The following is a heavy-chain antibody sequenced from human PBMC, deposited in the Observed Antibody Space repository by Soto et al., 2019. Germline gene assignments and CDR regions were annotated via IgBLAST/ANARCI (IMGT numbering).Heavy chain of an antibody. CDR1: GYTFTGHY. Sequence: ASVKVSCKASGYTFTGHYIHWVRQAPEQGPEWMGEIGPESGATRYAQRFQGRVTMTMDMSVTTVYMELNNLSPDDTAVYYCGRGRSGQIVVFYWGQGTPVTVSS. CDR2: IGPESGAT. CDR3: GRGRSGQIVVFY. D-gene: IGHD1-26*01. V-gene: IGHV1-2*02. J-gene: IGHJ4*02.